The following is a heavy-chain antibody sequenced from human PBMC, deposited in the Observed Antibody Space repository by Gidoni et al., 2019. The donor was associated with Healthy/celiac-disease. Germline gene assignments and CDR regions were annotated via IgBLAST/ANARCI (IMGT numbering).Heavy chain of an antibody. CDR1: GFTFSSYA. D-gene: IGHD2-15*01. Sequence: EVQLVESGGGLVQPGGSLSLSCSASGFTFSSYAMHWVRQSPGKGLEYVSAISSNGGSTYYADSVKGRFTISRDNSKNTLYLQMSSLRAEDTAVYYCVKDGVCSGGSCYRTASEDYWGQGTLVTVSS. J-gene: IGHJ4*02. V-gene: IGHV3-64D*06. CDR3: VKDGVCSGGSCYRTASEDY. CDR2: ISSNGGST.